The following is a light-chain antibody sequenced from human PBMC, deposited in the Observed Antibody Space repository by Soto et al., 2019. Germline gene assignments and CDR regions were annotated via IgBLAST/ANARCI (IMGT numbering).Light chain of an antibody. J-gene: IGLJ3*02. CDR1: SGHSNYA. Sequence: QLVLTQSPSASASLGASVKLTCTLSSGHSNYAVAWHQQQPEKGPRYLMRVNGDGSHNRGDGIPDRFSASSSGSERYLTISSLQPEDEADYFFQTWASGIRLFGGGTKLTVL. CDR3: QTWASGIRL. V-gene: IGLV4-69*01. CDR2: VNGDGSH.